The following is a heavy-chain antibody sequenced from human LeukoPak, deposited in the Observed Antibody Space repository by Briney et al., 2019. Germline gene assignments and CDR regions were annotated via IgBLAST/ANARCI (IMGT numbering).Heavy chain of an antibody. CDR2: IGPSDSYT. J-gene: IGHJ4*02. CDR1: GYSFTSYW. CDR3: ARHYYTATGY. V-gene: IGHV5-10-1*01. Sequence: GKSLKISCQGSGYSFTSYWISWVPQMPGKGLEWMGGIGPSDSYTSYSPSFQGHVTISVDTSISTAYLQWSSLKASDTAMYYCARHYYTATGYWGQGTLVTVSS. D-gene: IGHD3-10*01.